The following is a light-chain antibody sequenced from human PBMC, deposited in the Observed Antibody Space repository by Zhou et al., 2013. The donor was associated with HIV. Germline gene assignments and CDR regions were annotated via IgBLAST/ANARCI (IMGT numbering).Light chain of an antibody. CDR2: AST. J-gene: IGKJ2*01. V-gene: IGKV1-39*01. Sequence: DILMTQSPSSLSASVGDRVTITCRASQSISTYLNWYQQKLGKAPKLLTYASTTLQSGVPSRFSGSGSGTDFTLTISSLQAEDVATYYCQQSYNTPHTFGQGTKLEIK. CDR1: QSISTY. CDR3: QQSYNTPHT.